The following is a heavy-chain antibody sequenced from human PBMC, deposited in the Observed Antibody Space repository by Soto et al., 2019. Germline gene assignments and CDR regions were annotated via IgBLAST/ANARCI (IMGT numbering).Heavy chain of an antibody. CDR3: AREDSEKIRFLEWLSAGGTHGIDY. J-gene: IGHJ4*02. D-gene: IGHD3-3*01. CDR1: GFTFSSYG. CDR2: IWYDGSNK. Sequence: PGGSLRLSCAASGFTFSSYGMHWVRQAPGKGLEWVAVIWYDGSNKYYADSVKGRFTISRDNSKNTLYLQMNSLRAEDTAVYYCAREDSEKIRFLEWLSAGGTHGIDYWGQGTLVTVSS. V-gene: IGHV3-33*01.